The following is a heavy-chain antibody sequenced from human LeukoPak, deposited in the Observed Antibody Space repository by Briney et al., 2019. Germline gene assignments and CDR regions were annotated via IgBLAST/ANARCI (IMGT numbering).Heavy chain of an antibody. D-gene: IGHD3-22*01. V-gene: IGHV3-23*01. CDR1: GFTFSSSA. Sequence: PGGSLRLSCAASGFTFSSSAMSWVRQAPGKWLEWVSIVSGSGGRTYYADSVKGRFTISRDNSKNTLYLQMNSLRAEDTAVYYXAKAPGRYYDSSGYPFDYWGQGTLVTVSS. CDR2: VSGSGGRT. J-gene: IGHJ4*02. CDR3: AKAPGRYYDSSGYPFDY.